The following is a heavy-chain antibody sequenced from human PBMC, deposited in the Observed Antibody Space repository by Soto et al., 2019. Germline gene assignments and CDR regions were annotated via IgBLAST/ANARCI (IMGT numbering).Heavy chain of an antibody. Sequence: SETLSLTCTVSGGSIITSTYHWGWIRQPPGKGLEWIASIYYSGSTYYNPSLKSRVTMSVDTSKNQFSLRLSSVTAADTALYYCARLLYDRTGFYYFDYWGQGTLVTVS. J-gene: IGHJ4*02. D-gene: IGHD3-22*01. CDR3: ARLLYDRTGFYYFDY. CDR1: GGSIITSTYH. V-gene: IGHV4-39*01. CDR2: IYYSGST.